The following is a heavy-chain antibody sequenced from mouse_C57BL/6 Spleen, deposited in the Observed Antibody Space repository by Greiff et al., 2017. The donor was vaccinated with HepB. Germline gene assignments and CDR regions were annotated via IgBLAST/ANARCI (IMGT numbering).Heavy chain of an antibody. CDR2: ILPGSGST. CDR3: VSSGGSYYGGSTYAMDD. Sequence: VQLQQSGAELMKPGASVKLSCKATGYTFTGYWIEWVKQRPGHGLEWIGEILPGSGSTNYNEKFKGKATFTADTSSNTAYRQLSSLTTEDSAVYYCVSSGGSYYGGSTYAMDDWGQGTSVTVSS. D-gene: IGHD1-1*01. V-gene: IGHV1-9*01. J-gene: IGHJ4*01. CDR1: GYTFTGYW.